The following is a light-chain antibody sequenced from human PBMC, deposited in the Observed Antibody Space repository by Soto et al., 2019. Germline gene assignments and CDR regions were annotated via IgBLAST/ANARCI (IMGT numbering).Light chain of an antibody. CDR3: CSYAGYSTYV. Sequence: QSVLTQPASVSGSPGQSITISCTGTSSDVGSYNLVSWYQQHPGKAPKLMIYDFTKRPSGLSNRFPGSKSGNTASLTISGLQAEDEGDYYCCSYAGYSTYVFGTGTKVTVL. J-gene: IGLJ1*01. V-gene: IGLV2-23*02. CDR2: DFT. CDR1: SSDVGSYNL.